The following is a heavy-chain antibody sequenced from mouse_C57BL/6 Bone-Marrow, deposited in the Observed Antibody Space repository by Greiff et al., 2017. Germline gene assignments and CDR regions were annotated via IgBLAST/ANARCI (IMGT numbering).Heavy chain of an antibody. J-gene: IGHJ1*03. D-gene: IGHD1-1*01. V-gene: IGHV5-17*01. CDR3: AMPLRSRRWYFDV. Sequence: EVQRVESGGGLVKPGGSLKLSCAASGFTFSDYGMHWVRQAPEKGLEWVAYISSGSSTIYYADTVKGRFTISRDNAKNTLFLQMTSLRSEDTAMYYCAMPLRSRRWYFDVWGTGTTVTVSS. CDR1: GFTFSDYG. CDR2: ISSGSSTI.